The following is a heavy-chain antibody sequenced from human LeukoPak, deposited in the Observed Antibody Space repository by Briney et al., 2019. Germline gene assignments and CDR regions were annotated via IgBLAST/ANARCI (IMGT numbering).Heavy chain of an antibody. V-gene: IGHV4-59*01. CDR2: IYYSGST. CDR3: ARDRRGIAVAGMGSEGWFDP. CDR1: GDSISDYY. Sequence: SETLSLTCTVSGDSISDYYWSWIRQPPGKGLEWIGYIYYSGSTNYNPSLKSRVTISVDTSKNQFSLKLSSVTAADTAVYYCARDRRGIAVAGMGSEGWFDPWGQGTLVTVSS. D-gene: IGHD6-19*01. J-gene: IGHJ5*02.